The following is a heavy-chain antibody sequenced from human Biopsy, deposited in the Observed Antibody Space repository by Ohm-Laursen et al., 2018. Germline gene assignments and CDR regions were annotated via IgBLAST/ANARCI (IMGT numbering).Heavy chain of an antibody. CDR1: GYSFTKYY. Sequence: ASVKVSCKASGYSFTKYYINWVRQAPGQELEWMGIISPTGGTTSYAEKFQGRVTLTRDTSTGTVYLELNSLIYEDTALYYCARDETGSSVFGPYYYGMDVWGQGTTVTVSS. D-gene: IGHD3-9*01. J-gene: IGHJ6*02. V-gene: IGHV1-46*01. CDR2: ISPTGGTT. CDR3: ARDETGSSVFGPYYYGMDV.